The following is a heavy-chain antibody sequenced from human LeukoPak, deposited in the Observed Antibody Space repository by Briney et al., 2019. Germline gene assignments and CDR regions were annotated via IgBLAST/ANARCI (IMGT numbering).Heavy chain of an antibody. CDR3: ARRYSSGWYADY. CDR1: GYTFTSYY. J-gene: IGHJ4*02. V-gene: IGHV1-46*01. CDR2: INPSGGST. Sequence: ASVKVSCKASGYTFTSYYMHWVRQAPGQGLEWMGIINPSGGSTSYAQKFQGRVTMTRDMSTSTVYMELSSLRSEDTAVYYCARRYSSGWYADYWGQGTLVTVSS. D-gene: IGHD6-19*01.